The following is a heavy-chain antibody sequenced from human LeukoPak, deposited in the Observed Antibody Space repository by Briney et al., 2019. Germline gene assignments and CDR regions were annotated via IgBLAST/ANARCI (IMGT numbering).Heavy chain of an antibody. V-gene: IGHV3-15*01. J-gene: IGHJ5*02. D-gene: IGHD1-26*01. CDR2: IKINGDGGTT. Sequence: RESPRHSRVHPGFRPSTAWISRVRPAPEKRLEWVWRIKINGDGGTTDYAASVRGRFAISRDDSENSLYLQMNSLRIEDTAFYYCTWEYEGSWGQGTLVTVSS. CDR3: TWEYEGS. CDR1: GFRPSTAW.